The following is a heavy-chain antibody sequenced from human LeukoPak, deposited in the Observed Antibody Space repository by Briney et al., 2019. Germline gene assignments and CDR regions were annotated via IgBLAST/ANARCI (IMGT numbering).Heavy chain of an antibody. J-gene: IGHJ4*02. V-gene: IGHV4-34*01. D-gene: IGHD6-13*01. CDR1: GGSFSGYY. CDR3: ARHDPGLTLIAASTKFDY. Sequence: SKTLSLTCAVYGGSFSGYYWSWIRQPPGKGLEWIGEINHSGSTNYNPSLKSRVTISVDTSKNQFSLKLSSVTAADTAVYYCARHDPGLTLIAASTKFDYWGQGTLVTVSS. CDR2: INHSGST.